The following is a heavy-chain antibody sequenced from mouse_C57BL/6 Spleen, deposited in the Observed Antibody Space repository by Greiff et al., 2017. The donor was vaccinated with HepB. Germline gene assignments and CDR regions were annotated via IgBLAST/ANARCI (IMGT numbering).Heavy chain of an antibody. D-gene: IGHD1-1*01. CDR1: GYTFTSYW. V-gene: IGHV1-50*01. CDR2: IDPSDSYT. CDR3: ARTLGFTSSPFAY. Sequence: QVQLQQPGAELVKPGASVKLSCKASGYTFTSYWMQWVKQRPGQGLEWIGEIDPSDSYTNYNQKFKGKATLTVDTSSSTAYMQLSSLTSEDSAVYYCARTLGFTSSPFAYWGQGTLVTVSA. J-gene: IGHJ3*01.